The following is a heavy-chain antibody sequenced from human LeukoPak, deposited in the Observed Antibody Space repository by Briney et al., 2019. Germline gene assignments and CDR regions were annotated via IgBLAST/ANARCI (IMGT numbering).Heavy chain of an antibody. J-gene: IGHJ6*03. CDR3: ARRWNYGRNYYIDV. Sequence: SETLSLTCAVYGESFSNYYWSWIRQPPGKGLEWLGEINDSGRANYNPSPMSRVTVSVDMSKNQFSLRLTSVTATDTAVYYCARRWNYGRNYYIDVWGKGATVSVSS. D-gene: IGHD1-7*01. V-gene: IGHV4-34*01. CDR2: INDSGRA. CDR1: GESFSNYY.